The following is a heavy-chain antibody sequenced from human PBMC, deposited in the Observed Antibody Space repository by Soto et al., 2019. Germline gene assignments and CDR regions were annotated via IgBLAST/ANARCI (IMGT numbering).Heavy chain of an antibody. Sequence: SETLSLTCTVSGGSISSYYWSWIRQPPGKGLEWIGYIYYSGSTNYNPSLKSRVTISVDTSKNQFSLKLSSVTAADTAVYYCARGDPTIFGVVPDYWGQGTLVTVSS. V-gene: IGHV4-59*01. J-gene: IGHJ4*02. D-gene: IGHD3-3*01. CDR3: ARGDPTIFGVVPDY. CDR2: IYYSGST. CDR1: GGSISSYY.